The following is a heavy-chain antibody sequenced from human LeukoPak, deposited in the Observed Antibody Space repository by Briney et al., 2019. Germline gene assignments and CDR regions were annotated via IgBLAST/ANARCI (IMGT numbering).Heavy chain of an antibody. CDR2: IYHRGST. Sequence: PSETLSLTCAVSGGSISSGGYSWSWIRQPPGKGLEWIGYIYHRGSTYYNPSLKSRVTISVDTSKNQFSLKLSSVTAADTVVYYCARDQIVMDYWGQGTLVTVSS. J-gene: IGHJ4*02. D-gene: IGHD2/OR15-2a*01. V-gene: IGHV4-30-2*01. CDR1: GGSISSGGYS. CDR3: ARDQIVMDY.